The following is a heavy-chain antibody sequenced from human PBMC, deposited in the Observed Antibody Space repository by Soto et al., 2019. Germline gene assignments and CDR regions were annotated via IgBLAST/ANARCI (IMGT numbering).Heavy chain of an antibody. D-gene: IGHD3-22*01. Sequence: PGGSLRLSCAASGFTFSNAWMNWVRQAPGKGLEWVGRIKSKTDGGTTDYAAPVKGRFTISRDDSKNTLYLQMNSLKTEDTAVYYCTTDPATMIVVVPSSGWGQGTLVPVSS. CDR1: GFTFSNAW. V-gene: IGHV3-15*07. CDR2: IKSKTDGGTT. J-gene: IGHJ4*02. CDR3: TTDPATMIVVVPSSG.